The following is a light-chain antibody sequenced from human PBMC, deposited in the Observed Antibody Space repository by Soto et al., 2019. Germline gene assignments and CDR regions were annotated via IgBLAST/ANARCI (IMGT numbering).Light chain of an antibody. CDR1: SSNIGAGYD. J-gene: IGLJ2*01. CDR3: QSYDISLSVSVI. Sequence: QSVLTKPPSVSGAPGQRVTISCTGSSSNIGAGYDVQWYQQLPGAAPKLLIFGNSNRPSGVPDRFSGSRSGTSASLAITGLQAEDEADYFCQSYDISLSVSVIFGGGTKLTVL. CDR2: GNS. V-gene: IGLV1-40*01.